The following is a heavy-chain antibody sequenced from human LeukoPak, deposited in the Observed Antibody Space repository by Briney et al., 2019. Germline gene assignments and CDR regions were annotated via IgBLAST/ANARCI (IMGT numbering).Heavy chain of an antibody. CDR2: ISSSSSYI. D-gene: IGHD5-12*01. J-gene: IGHJ4*02. V-gene: IGHV3-21*01. CDR3: ARDRGYSGYDSPIGC. Sequence: GGSLRLSCAASGFTFSSYSMNWVRQAPGKGLEWVSSISSSSSYIYYADSVKGRFTISRDNAKNSLYLQMNSLRAEDTAVYYCARDRGYSGYDSPIGCWGQGTLVTVSS. CDR1: GFTFSSYS.